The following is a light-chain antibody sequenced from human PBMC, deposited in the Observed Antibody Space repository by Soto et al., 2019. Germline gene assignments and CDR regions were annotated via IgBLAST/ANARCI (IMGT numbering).Light chain of an antibody. Sequence: DIQMTQSPSSLSASVGDRVTITCRASQGIRNDLAWYQQKPGKAPKRLIYDASKLQNGVPSRFSGSGSGTEFTLTISSLQPEDIATYYCLQHGSYPRTFSQGTKVEIK. CDR3: LQHGSYPRT. CDR1: QGIRND. CDR2: DAS. J-gene: IGKJ1*01. V-gene: IGKV1-17*01.